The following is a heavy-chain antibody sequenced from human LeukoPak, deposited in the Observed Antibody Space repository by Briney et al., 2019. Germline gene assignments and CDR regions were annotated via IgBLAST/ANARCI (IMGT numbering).Heavy chain of an antibody. CDR3: ASRGRQWLDEFDY. CDR2: IYSGGST. V-gene: IGHV3-66*01. J-gene: IGHJ4*02. Sequence: GGSLRLSCAASGFTVSSNYMSWVGPAPGKGLAWVSVIYSGGSTYYADSVKGRFTISRDNSKNTLYLQMNSLRAEDTAVYYCASRGRQWLDEFDYWGQGTLVTVSS. CDR1: GFTVSSNY. D-gene: IGHD6-19*01.